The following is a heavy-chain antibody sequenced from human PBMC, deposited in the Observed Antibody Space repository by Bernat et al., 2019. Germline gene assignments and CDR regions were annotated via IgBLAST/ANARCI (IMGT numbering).Heavy chain of an antibody. V-gene: IGHV3-30*18. CDR2: ISYDGSNK. Sequence: QVQLVESGGGVVQPGRSLRLSCAAPGFTFSSYGMHWVRQAPGKGLEWVAVISYDGSNKYYADSVKGRFTISRDNSKNTLYLQMNSLRAEDTAVYYCAKTRGPYDSSGYYYGGGFDYWGQGTLVTVSS. D-gene: IGHD3-22*01. J-gene: IGHJ4*02. CDR1: GFTFSSYG. CDR3: AKTRGPYDSSGYYYGGGFDY.